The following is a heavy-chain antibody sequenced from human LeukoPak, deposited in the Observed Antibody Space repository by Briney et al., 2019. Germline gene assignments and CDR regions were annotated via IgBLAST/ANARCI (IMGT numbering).Heavy chain of an antibody. D-gene: IGHD3-22*01. CDR3: ARYYDSSGHTVFDY. Sequence: SETLSLTCTVSGGSIRRGGYSWSWIRQHPGKGLEWIGYIYHSGTTYYNPSLKSRVTISVVTSKNQFSLNLSSVTAADTAMYYCARYYDSSGHTVFDYWGQGTLVTVSS. V-gene: IGHV4-31*03. CDR2: IYHSGTT. CDR1: GGSIRRGGYS. J-gene: IGHJ4*02.